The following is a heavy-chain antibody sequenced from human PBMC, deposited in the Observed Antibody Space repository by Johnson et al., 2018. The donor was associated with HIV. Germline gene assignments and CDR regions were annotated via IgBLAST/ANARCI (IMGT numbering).Heavy chain of an antibody. J-gene: IGHJ3*02. D-gene: IGHD3-22*01. Sequence: QVQVLESGGGVVQPGGSLRLSCAASGFTFSSYAMHWVRQAPGTGLEWVAVISYDGSNKYYADSVKGRFTISRDNSKNTLYLQMNSLRAEDTAVYYCRYYYDSSGDAFDIWGHGTMVTVSS. CDR1: GFTFSSYA. V-gene: IGHV3-30*04. CDR3: RYYYDSSGDAFDI. CDR2: ISYDGSNK.